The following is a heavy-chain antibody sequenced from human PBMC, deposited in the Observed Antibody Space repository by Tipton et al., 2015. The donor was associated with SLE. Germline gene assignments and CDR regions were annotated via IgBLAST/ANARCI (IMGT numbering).Heavy chain of an antibody. D-gene: IGHD6-19*01. J-gene: IGHJ4*02. CDR1: GGSISSYF. CDR3: ARDNVKQGLLPGYFDH. V-gene: IGHV4-59*01. Sequence: TLSLTCTVSGGSISSYFWSWIRQPPGKGLEWIGYINNNGNTNYNPSLKSRVTTSVDTSKNQLSLKLNSVTAADTAVYYCARDNVKQGLLPGYFDHWGQGTLVTVPS. CDR2: INNNGNT.